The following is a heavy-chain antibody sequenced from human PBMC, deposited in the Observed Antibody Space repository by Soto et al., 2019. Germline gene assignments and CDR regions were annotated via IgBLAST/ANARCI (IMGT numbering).Heavy chain of an antibody. CDR1: GGSISSYY. V-gene: IGHV4-59*08. Sequence: LSLTCSVSGGSISSYYWSWVRQPPGKGLEWIGYIYYSGSTNYNPSLKSRVTISVDTSKNQFSLKLSSVTAADTAVYYCARRWGATFDYWGQGTLVTVSS. CDR2: IYYSGST. J-gene: IGHJ4*02. CDR3: ARRWGATFDY. D-gene: IGHD1-26*01.